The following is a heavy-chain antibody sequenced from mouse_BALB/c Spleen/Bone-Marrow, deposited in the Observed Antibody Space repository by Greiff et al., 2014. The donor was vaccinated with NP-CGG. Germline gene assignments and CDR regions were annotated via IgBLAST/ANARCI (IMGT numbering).Heavy chain of an antibody. CDR1: GFTFSSYG. V-gene: IGHV5-6-3*01. Sequence: EVKLQESGGGLVQPGWSLKLSCAASGFTFSSYGMSWVRQTPDKRLELVATINSIGGSTYYPDSVKGRFTISRDNAKNTLYLQMSSLKSEDTAMYYCARDYDYDYWGQGTTLTVSS. J-gene: IGHJ2*01. D-gene: IGHD2-4*01. CDR3: ARDYDYDY. CDR2: INSIGGST.